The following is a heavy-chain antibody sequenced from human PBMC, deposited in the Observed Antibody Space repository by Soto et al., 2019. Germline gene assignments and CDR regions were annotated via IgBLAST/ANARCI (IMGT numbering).Heavy chain of an antibody. V-gene: IGHV3-23*01. CDR3: ARLIVGATRTFDY. D-gene: IGHD1-26*01. Sequence: PGGSLRLSCAASGFTFSCYAMSWVRQAPGKGLEWVSAISGSGGSTYYADSVKGRFTISRDNSKNTLYLQMNSLRAEDTAVYYCARLIVGATRTFDYWGQGTLVTVSS. CDR1: GFTFSCYA. J-gene: IGHJ4*02. CDR2: ISGSGGST.